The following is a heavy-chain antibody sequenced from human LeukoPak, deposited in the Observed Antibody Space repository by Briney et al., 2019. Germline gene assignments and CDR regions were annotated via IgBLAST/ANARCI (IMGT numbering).Heavy chain of an antibody. J-gene: IGHJ4*02. CDR2: IKQDGSEK. D-gene: IGHD5-12*01. Sequence: GGSLRLSCAASGFTFSSYWMSWVRQAPGKGLEWVANIKQDGSEKYYVDSVKGRFTISRDNSKNSLYLQMNSLRTEDTAFYYCAKVTRGTYGYEFDYWGQGTLVTVSS. CDR1: GFTFSSYW. CDR3: AKVTRGTYGYEFDY. V-gene: IGHV3-7*03.